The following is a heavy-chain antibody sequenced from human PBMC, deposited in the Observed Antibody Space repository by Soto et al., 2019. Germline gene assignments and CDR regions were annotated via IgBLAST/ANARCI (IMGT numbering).Heavy chain of an antibody. CDR3: AKAASTITMMVLGYYGMDV. CDR1: GFTFSSYA. CDR2: INGNGGST. D-gene: IGHD3-22*01. V-gene: IGHV3-23*01. J-gene: IGHJ6*02. Sequence: GGTLTLSCAASGFTFSSYAMSWVRHAPGQELELVTVINGNGGSTYYADSLKRRLTISRDKSNNTLYLQMNSLRAEDTAVYYCAKAASTITMMVLGYYGMDVWGQGATVTVSS.